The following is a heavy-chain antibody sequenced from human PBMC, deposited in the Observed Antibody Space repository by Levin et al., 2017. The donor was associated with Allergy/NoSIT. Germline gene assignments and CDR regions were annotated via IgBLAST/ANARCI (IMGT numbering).Heavy chain of an antibody. CDR3: AKDFSGYSYLNWFDP. Sequence: GESLKISCAASGFTFSSYGMHWVRQAPGKGLEWVAVISYDGSNKYYADSVKGRFTISRDNSKNTLYLQMNSLRAEDTAVYYCAKDFSGYSYLNWFDPWGQGTLVTVSS. J-gene: IGHJ5*02. D-gene: IGHD5-18*01. V-gene: IGHV3-30*18. CDR2: ISYDGSNK. CDR1: GFTFSSYG.